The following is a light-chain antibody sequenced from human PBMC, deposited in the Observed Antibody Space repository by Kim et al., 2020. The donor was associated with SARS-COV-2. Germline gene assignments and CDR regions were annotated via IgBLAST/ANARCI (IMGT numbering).Light chain of an antibody. Sequence: DIQMTQSPSSLSASVGDRVTITCRASQSISSYLNWYQQKPGKAPKLLIYAASSLQSGVPSRFSGSGSGTDFTLTISSLQPEDFATYYCQQSYNRPYTFGQGTKLE. CDR1: QSISSY. J-gene: IGKJ2*01. V-gene: IGKV1-39*01. CDR3: QQSYNRPYT. CDR2: AAS.